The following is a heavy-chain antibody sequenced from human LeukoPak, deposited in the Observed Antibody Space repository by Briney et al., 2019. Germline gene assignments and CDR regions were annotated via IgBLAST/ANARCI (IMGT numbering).Heavy chain of an antibody. D-gene: IGHD4-17*01. CDR1: GYTFTNYG. Sequence: ASVKVSCKASGYTFTNYGITWVRQAPGQGLECMGWISPYKGDRNYAHSLQGRVTMTTDTSTSTAYMEVRSLRSDDTAVYYCATEGGWQPTDYGDNVYWGQGTLVTVSS. CDR2: ISPYKGDR. J-gene: IGHJ4*02. CDR3: ATEGGWQPTDYGDNVY. V-gene: IGHV1-18*01.